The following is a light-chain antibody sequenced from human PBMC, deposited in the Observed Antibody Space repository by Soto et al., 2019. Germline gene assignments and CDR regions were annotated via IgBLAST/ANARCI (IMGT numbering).Light chain of an antibody. CDR1: SSDVGTYDD. CDR2: EVT. Sequence: SALTQPASVSASPGQSITISCTGTSSDVGTYDDVSWYRQHPGKGPKLLIYEVTNRPSGVSNRFSGSKSGNTASLTISGLQAEDEADYYCSSYTISSTYAFGSGTKVTVL. V-gene: IGLV2-14*01. J-gene: IGLJ1*01. CDR3: SSYTISSTYA.